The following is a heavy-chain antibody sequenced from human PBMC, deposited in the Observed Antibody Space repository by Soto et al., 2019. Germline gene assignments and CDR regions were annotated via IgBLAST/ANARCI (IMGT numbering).Heavy chain of an antibody. CDR3: AKETIAAAGTHPYYATDV. Sequence: AGSLRLSCAASGFTFSSYGMHWVRQAPGKGLEWVAVISYDGSNKYYADSVKGRFTISRDNSKNTLYLQMNSLRAEDTAVYYCAKETIAAAGTHPYYATDVWGQAPTVT. J-gene: IGHJ6*02. CDR2: ISYDGSNK. V-gene: IGHV3-30*18. D-gene: IGHD6-13*01. CDR1: GFTFSSYG.